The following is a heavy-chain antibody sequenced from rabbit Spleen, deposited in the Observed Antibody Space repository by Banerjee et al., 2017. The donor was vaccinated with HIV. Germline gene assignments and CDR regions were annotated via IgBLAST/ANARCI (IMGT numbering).Heavy chain of an antibody. D-gene: IGHD6-1*01. V-gene: IGHV1S40*01. CDR2: IYSGGSI. CDR3: ASNDVAYADYGYPLDF. Sequence: QSLEESGGDLVKPGASLTLTCKASGFTISSGYNMCWVRQAPGKGLEVAACIYSGGSIYYATWAKGRFTVSKTSSTTVTLQMTSLTAADTATYFCASNDVAYADYGYPLDFWGQGTLVTVS. CDR1: GFTISSGYN. J-gene: IGHJ3*01.